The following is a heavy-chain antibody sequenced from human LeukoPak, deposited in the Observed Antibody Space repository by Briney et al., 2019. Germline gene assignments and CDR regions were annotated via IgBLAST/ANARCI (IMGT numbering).Heavy chain of an antibody. J-gene: IGHJ4*02. D-gene: IGHD4-17*01. Sequence: GASVKVSCKASGGTFSSCAISWVRQAPGQGLEWMGRIIPILGIANYAQKFQGRVTITADKSTSTAYMELSSLRSEDTAVYYCASPSHDYGDYYFDYWGQGTLVTVSS. CDR1: GGTFSSCA. CDR2: IIPILGIA. V-gene: IGHV1-69*04. CDR3: ASPSHDYGDYYFDY.